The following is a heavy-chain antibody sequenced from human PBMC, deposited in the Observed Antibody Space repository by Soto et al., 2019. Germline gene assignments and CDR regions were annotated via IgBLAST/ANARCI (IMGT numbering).Heavy chain of an antibody. V-gene: IGHV3-48*03. D-gene: IGHD3-16*01. Sequence: GGSLRLSCVASGYTFNSHEMNWVRQAPGKGLGWISSISGSGTTNYAESVKGRFTISRDNAHKSLFLEMKDLRVEDTAVYYCARGGIHWGQGTLVTVSS. CDR2: ISGSGTT. CDR1: GYTFNSHE. J-gene: IGHJ4*02. CDR3: ARGGIH.